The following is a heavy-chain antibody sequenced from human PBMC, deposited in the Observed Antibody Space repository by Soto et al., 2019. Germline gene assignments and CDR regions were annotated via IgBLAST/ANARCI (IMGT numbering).Heavy chain of an antibody. V-gene: IGHV4-30-4*01. CDR3: ARDWDYGDTSGFDP. D-gene: IGHD4-17*01. CDR1: GGSISSGDYY. CDR2: IYYSGST. J-gene: IGHJ5*02. Sequence: SETLSLTCTVSGGSISSGDYYWSWIRQPPGKGLEWIGYIYYSGSTYYNPSLKSRVTISVDTSKNQFSLKLSSVTAADTAVYYCARDWDYGDTSGFDPWGQGTLVTVSS.